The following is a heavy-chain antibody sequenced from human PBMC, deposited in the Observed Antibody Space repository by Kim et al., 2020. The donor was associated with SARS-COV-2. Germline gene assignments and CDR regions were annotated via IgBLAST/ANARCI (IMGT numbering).Heavy chain of an antibody. CDR1: GGSISSSSYY. J-gene: IGHJ4*02. CDR3: AREAGRYCSGGSCYPDY. CDR2: IYYSGST. Sequence: SETLSLTCTVSGGSISSSSYYWGWIRQPPGKGLEWIGSIYYSGSTYYNPSLKSRVTISVDTSKNQFSLKLSSVTAADTAVYYCAREAGRYCSGGSCYPDYWGQGTLVTVSS. V-gene: IGHV4-39*07. D-gene: IGHD2-15*01.